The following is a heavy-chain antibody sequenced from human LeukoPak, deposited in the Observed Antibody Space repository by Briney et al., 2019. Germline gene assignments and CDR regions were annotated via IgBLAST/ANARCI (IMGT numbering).Heavy chain of an antibody. CDR3: ARAYYDSSGYYYVYFDC. CDR2: ISNSGRSL. V-gene: IGHV3-48*03. Sequence: EPGGSLRLSCVVSGFTFRSYEMNWVRQSPGKGLEWVSYISNSGRSLYYADSVKGRFTVSRDNAKNSLYLQMNSLRAEDTAVYYCARAYYDSSGYYYVYFDCWGQGTLVTVSS. D-gene: IGHD3-22*01. CDR1: GFTFRSYE. J-gene: IGHJ4*02.